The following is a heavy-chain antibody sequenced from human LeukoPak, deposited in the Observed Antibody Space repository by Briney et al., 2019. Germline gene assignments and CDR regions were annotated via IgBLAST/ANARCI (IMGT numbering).Heavy chain of an antibody. CDR2: IYHNGNT. Sequence: SETLSLTCAVSGGSISSGGYSWSWIRQPPGKGLEWIGYIYHNGNTYYSPSLKSRVTISVDRSKNQLSLELSSVTAADTAMYYCASGGYSYGFDYWGQGTLVTVSS. V-gene: IGHV4-30-2*01. CDR1: GGSISSGGYS. J-gene: IGHJ4*02. CDR3: ASGGYSYGFDY. D-gene: IGHD5-18*01.